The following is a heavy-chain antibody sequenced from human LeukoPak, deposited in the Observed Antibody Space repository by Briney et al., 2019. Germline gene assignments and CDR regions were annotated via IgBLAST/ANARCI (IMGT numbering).Heavy chain of an antibody. Sequence: GGYLSFYCASSGFIFTDVRMSWVRQAPGQGLEWVGRIKRGSAGGTRDYGAPVTGRITISRDDSKNILYLQMNNLKTEHTAVYYCSTDLPRSSGYSFDDWGQGTLVTVSS. CDR2: IKRGSAGGTR. V-gene: IGHV3-15*01. J-gene: IGHJ4*02. CDR1: GFIFTDVR. D-gene: IGHD3-22*01. CDR3: STDLPRSSGYSFDD.